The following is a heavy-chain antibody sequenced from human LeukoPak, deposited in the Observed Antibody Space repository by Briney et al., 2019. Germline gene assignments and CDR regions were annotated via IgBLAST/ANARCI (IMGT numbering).Heavy chain of an antibody. CDR3: ARFGYVAAVDL. D-gene: IGHD2-15*01. Sequence: GGSLRLSCAASGFSFSAYWMTWVRQAPGTGLEWVANINPTGTETYYVDPVKGRFAISRDNAKNLLYLQMNSLRAEDTAVYYCARFGYVAAVDLWGQGTPVTVSS. CDR2: INPTGTET. V-gene: IGHV3-7*01. CDR1: GFSFSAYW. J-gene: IGHJ4*02.